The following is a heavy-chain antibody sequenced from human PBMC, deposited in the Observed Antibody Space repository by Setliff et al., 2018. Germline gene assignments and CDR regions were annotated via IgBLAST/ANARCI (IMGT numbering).Heavy chain of an antibody. D-gene: IGHD3-3*01. CDR2: INHSGFT. Sequence: SETLSLTCTVNGGSFSNYYWGWVRQTPGKGLELIGEINHSGFTNYIPSLKSRLTISVDTSKNQFSLRLNSMTAADTAVYYCRFWSGYYKNDYWGQGTLVTVSS. J-gene: IGHJ4*02. V-gene: IGHV4-34*01. CDR1: GGSFSNYY. CDR3: RFWSGYYKNDY.